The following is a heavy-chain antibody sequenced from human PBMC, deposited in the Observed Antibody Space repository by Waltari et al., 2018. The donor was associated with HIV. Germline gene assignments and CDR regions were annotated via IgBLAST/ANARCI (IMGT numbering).Heavy chain of an antibody. CDR2: ISGNGGTT. J-gene: IGHJ3*02. V-gene: IGHV3-23*04. Sequence: EVQLVESGVGLVQPGGSLRVATAASRFIFSGSAMSWVRQGPGKGLELVSVISGNGGTTSYADSVKGRLTISRDNFKNTLYLQMNSLRADDTAVYYCAKPQGGWELLGDFDMWGQGTMVAVSS. D-gene: IGHD1-26*01. CDR1: RFIFSGSA. CDR3: AKPQGGWELLGDFDM.